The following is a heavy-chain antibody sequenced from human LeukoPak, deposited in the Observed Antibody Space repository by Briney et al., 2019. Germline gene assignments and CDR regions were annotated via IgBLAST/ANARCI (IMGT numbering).Heavy chain of an antibody. Sequence: GSLRLSCAASGFTFTNYSMSWIRQPPGKGLEWIGYVHSSGSTSYNPSLKTRVTISVDTSKTQFSLKLSSVTAADTAVYYCARGSYYGSGSYYKWDMYRFDYWGQGTLVTVSS. CDR3: ARGSYYGSGSYYKWDMYRFDY. CDR2: VHSSGST. J-gene: IGHJ4*02. D-gene: IGHD3-10*01. CDR1: GFTFTNYS. V-gene: IGHV4-59*12.